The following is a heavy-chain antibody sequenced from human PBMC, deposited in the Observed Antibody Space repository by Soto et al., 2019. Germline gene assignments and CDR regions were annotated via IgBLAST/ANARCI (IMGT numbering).Heavy chain of an antibody. Sequence: EVQLVESGGGLVQPGGSLRLSCAASGIPVSSNYMTWVRQAPGKGLEWVSVLHSGGDTYYANSVKGRFTISRHDSTNTLFLQINSLAAEETGVYFCARGGPYFFAPPIDVWGQGTTVTVSS. CDR3: ARGGPYFFAPPIDV. D-gene: IGHD2-15*01. J-gene: IGHJ6*02. CDR2: LHSGGDT. V-gene: IGHV3-53*04. CDR1: GIPVSSNY.